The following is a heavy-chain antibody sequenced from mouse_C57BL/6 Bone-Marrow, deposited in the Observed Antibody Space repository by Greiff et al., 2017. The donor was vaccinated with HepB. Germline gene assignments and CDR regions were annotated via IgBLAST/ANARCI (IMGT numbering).Heavy chain of an antibody. D-gene: IGHD4-1*01. V-gene: IGHV1-55*01. CDR1: GYTFTSYW. Sequence: QVQLKQPGAELVKPGASVKMSCKASGYTFTSYWITWVKQRPGQGLEWIGDIYPGSGSTNYNEKFKSKATLTVDTSSSTAYMQLSSLTSEDSAVYYCARSAGDKLGLAYWGQGTLVTVSA. J-gene: IGHJ3*01. CDR3: ARSAGDKLGLAY. CDR2: IYPGSGST.